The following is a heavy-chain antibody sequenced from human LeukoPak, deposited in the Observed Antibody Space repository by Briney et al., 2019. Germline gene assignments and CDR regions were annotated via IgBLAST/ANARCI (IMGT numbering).Heavy chain of an antibody. J-gene: IGHJ6*02. Sequence: GASVKVSCKASGGTFSSYAISWVRQAPGQGLEWMGRIVPIFGIANYAQKFQGRVTITADKSTSTAYMELSSLRSEDTAVYYCARDWVTEGSGGYYYYGMDVWGQGTTVTVSS. D-gene: IGHD3-10*01. CDR1: GGTFSSYA. V-gene: IGHV1-69*04. CDR2: IVPIFGIA. CDR3: ARDWVTEGSGGYYYYGMDV.